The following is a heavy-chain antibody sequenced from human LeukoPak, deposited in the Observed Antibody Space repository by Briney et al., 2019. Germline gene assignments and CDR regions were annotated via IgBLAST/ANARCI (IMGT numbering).Heavy chain of an antibody. Sequence: SETLSLTCTVSGYSISSGYYWGWIRQPPGKGLEWIGSIYHSGSTYYNPSLKSRVTISVDTSKSQFSLKLSSVTAADTAVYYCARDDLAAMDSGDYWGQGTLVTVSS. D-gene: IGHD5-18*01. CDR2: IYHSGST. CDR1: GYSISSGYY. J-gene: IGHJ4*02. V-gene: IGHV4-38-2*02. CDR3: ARDDLAAMDSGDY.